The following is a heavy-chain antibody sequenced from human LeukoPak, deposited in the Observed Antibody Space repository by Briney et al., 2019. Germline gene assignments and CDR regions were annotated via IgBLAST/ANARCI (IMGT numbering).Heavy chain of an antibody. V-gene: IGHV1-18*01. CDR1: GYTFTSYA. CDR2: ISAYNGNT. CDR3: ARDYYGLRYFDWLSPFDY. J-gene: IGHJ4*02. Sequence: ASVKVSCKASGYTFTSYAMHWVRQAPGQRLEWMGWISAYNGNTNYAQKLQGRVTMTTDTSTSTAYMELRSLRSDDTAVYYCARDYYGLRYFDWLSPFDYWGQGTLVTVSS. D-gene: IGHD3-9*01.